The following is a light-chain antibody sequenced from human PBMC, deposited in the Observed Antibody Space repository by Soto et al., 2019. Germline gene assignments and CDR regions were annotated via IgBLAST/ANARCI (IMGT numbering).Light chain of an antibody. J-gene: IGLJ2*01. Sequence: QSVLTQPASVSGSPGQSITISCTGTSSDVGAYNYVSWYQQHPGKAPKLMIYEVTNRPSGVSNRFSASKSGNTASLTISGLQAEDEADYYCSSYTTTSTPHVVFGGGTKLTVL. CDR2: EVT. CDR3: SSYTTTSTPHVV. CDR1: SSDVGAYNY. V-gene: IGLV2-14*01.